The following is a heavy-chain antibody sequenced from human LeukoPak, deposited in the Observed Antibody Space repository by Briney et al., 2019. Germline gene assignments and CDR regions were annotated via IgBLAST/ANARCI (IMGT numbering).Heavy chain of an antibody. J-gene: IGHJ4*02. CDR1: GYTFTSNY. CDR3: ARSPSIDWLSRGDY. CDR2: ISPSGGST. V-gene: IGHV1-46*01. D-gene: IGHD3-9*01. Sequence: ASVKVSCKAFGYTFTSNYMHWVRQAPGQGPEWMGVISPSGGSTTYAQKFQGRVTLTRDMSTSTDYLELSSLRSEDTAVYYCARSPSIDWLSRGDYWGQGTLVTVSS.